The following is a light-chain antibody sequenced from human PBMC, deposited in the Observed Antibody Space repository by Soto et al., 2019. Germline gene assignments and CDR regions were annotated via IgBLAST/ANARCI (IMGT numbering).Light chain of an antibody. Sequence: IGFTQSPCTLSLSPGERATLSCRASQSVSNNYLAWYQHKPGQAPRLLISDASNRATDIPARFSGSGSETDFTLTISSLEPEDSAVYYCQQYGSSPGTFGQGTKVDIK. V-gene: IGKV3-20*01. J-gene: IGKJ1*01. CDR2: DAS. CDR1: QSVSNNY. CDR3: QQYGSSPGT.